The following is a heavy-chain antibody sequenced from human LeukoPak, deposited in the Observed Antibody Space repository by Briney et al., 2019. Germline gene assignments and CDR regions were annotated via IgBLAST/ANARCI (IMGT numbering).Heavy chain of an antibody. V-gene: IGHV3-23*01. CDR1: GFSVSSNY. CDR3: AKHRGYSYGYPVDY. J-gene: IGHJ4*02. CDR2: ISGSGGST. Sequence: GGSLRLSCAASGFSVSSNYMSWVRQAPGKGLEWVSAISGSGGSTYYADSVKGRFTISRDNSKNTLYLQMNSLRAEDTAVYYCAKHRGYSYGYPVDYWGQGTLVTVSS. D-gene: IGHD5-18*01.